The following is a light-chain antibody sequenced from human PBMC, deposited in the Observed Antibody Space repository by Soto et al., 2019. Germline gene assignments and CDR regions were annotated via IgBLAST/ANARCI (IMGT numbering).Light chain of an antibody. Sequence: DIQMTQSPSSLSASVGDRDTITCRASQGISSFLAWFQQKPGKAPKYLIYDASTLQSGVSSRFSGIGSDTHFTLTISSLQPEDFATYYCQQNHSYPASFGQGTKVEIK. CDR2: DAS. CDR1: QGISSF. V-gene: IGKV1-16*01. J-gene: IGKJ1*01. CDR3: QQNHSYPAS.